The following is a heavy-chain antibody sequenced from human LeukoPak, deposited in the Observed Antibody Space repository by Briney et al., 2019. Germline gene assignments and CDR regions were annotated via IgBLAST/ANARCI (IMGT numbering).Heavy chain of an antibody. J-gene: IGHJ4*02. CDR1: GLTFSSYA. Sequence: GGSLRLFCAASGLTFSSYAMSWVRQAPGKGLEWVSSISGSGGSTYYADSVKGRFSISRDNSKNTLYLQMNSLRAEDTAVYYCAKQTTFYYGSGSYGDYWGQGTLVTVSS. CDR3: AKQTTFYYGSGSYGDY. CDR2: ISGSGGST. V-gene: IGHV3-23*01. D-gene: IGHD3-10*01.